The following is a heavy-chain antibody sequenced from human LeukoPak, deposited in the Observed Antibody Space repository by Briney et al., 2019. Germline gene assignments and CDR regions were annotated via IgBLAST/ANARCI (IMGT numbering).Heavy chain of an antibody. CDR2: ISYDGDNQ. J-gene: IGHJ4*02. CDR3: ARALNAWVSLDS. D-gene: IGHD2-21*01. Sequence: PGKSLTLSCAASGFTFKSYSMHWVRQTPGKGLEWMTHISYDGDNQSYADSVKGRFTISRDNSKNMLYLQMNSLRVEDTALYYCARALNAWVSLDSWGQGTLVTVSS. V-gene: IGHV3-30*04. CDR1: GFTFKSYS.